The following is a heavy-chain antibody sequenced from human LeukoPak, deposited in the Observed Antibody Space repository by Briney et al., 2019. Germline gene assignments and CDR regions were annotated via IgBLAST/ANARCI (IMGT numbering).Heavy chain of an antibody. Sequence: SETLSLTCTVSGGSISSYYLSWIRQPPGKGLEWIGYIYYSGSTNYNPSLKSRVTISVDTSKNQFSLKLSSVTAADTAVYYCARGSYRGSRIAAAGTGPFDIWGQGTMVTVSS. D-gene: IGHD6-13*01. J-gene: IGHJ3*02. CDR2: IYYSGST. V-gene: IGHV4-59*01. CDR1: GGSISSYY. CDR3: ARGSYRGSRIAAAGTGPFDI.